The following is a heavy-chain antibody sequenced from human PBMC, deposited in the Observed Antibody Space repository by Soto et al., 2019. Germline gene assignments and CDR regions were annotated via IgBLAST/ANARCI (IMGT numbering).Heavy chain of an antibody. CDR2: IYHSGST. CDR3: ARLRATVTNDYYYMDV. D-gene: IGHD4-17*01. CDR1: SGYISSSNL. V-gene: IGHV4-4*02. Sequence: SETLSLTCAVASGYISSSNLWRWVRQPPGKGLEWIGEIYHSGSTNYNPSLKSRVTISVDKSKNQFSLKLSSVTAADTAVYYCARLRATVTNDYYYMDVWGKGTTVTVSS. J-gene: IGHJ6*03.